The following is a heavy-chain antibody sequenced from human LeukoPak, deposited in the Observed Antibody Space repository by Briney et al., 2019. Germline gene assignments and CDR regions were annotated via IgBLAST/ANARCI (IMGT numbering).Heavy chain of an antibody. V-gene: IGHV3-11*01. CDR3: AREGGSGGIHRPPAAPGYFDY. CDR1: GFTFRDYY. D-gene: IGHD6-19*01. Sequence: PGGSLRLSCAASGFTFRDYYMSWVRQAPGKGLEWVSYISGSGSTIYYADSVKGRFTISRDNAKTSLYLQMNSLRAEDTAVYYCAREGGSGGIHRPPAAPGYFDYWGQGTLVTVSS. CDR2: ISGSGSTI. J-gene: IGHJ4*02.